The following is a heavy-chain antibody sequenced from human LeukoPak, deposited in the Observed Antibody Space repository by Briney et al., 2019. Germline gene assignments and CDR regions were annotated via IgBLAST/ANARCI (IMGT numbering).Heavy chain of an antibody. CDR2: INHIGST. Sequence: SETLSLTCAVYGGSFSGYYWSWIRQPPGKGLEWIGEINHIGSTNYNPSLKSRVTISVDTSKNQFSLKLSSVTAADTAVYYCARARTGYSSSWYMSWFDPWGQGTLVTVSS. J-gene: IGHJ5*02. CDR1: GGSFSGYY. V-gene: IGHV4-34*01. CDR3: ARARTGYSSSWYMSWFDP. D-gene: IGHD6-13*01.